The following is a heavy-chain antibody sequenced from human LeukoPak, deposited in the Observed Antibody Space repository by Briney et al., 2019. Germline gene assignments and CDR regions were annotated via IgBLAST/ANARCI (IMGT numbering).Heavy chain of an antibody. CDR2: IYTSGST. CDR3: ARDDYYDSSGYYPFAY. D-gene: IGHD3-22*01. J-gene: IGHJ4*02. Sequence: PETLSLTCTVSGGSISSYYWSWIRQPAGKGLEWIGRIYTSGSTNYNPSLKSRVTMSVDTSKNQFSLKLSSVTAADTAVYYCARDDYYDSSGYYPFAYWGQGTLVTVSS. CDR1: GGSISSYY. V-gene: IGHV4-4*07.